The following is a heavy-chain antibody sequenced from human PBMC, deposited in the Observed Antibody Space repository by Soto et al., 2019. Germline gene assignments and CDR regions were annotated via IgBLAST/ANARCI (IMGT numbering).Heavy chain of an antibody. D-gene: IGHD6-19*01. CDR2: IRYSGST. CDR3: ASLQGLKQVHNWFDP. CDR1: GGSFIGYY. J-gene: IGHJ5*02. V-gene: IGHV4-34*01. Sequence: PSETLSLTCAVYGGSFIGYYWNWIRQPPGKGLEWIGEIRYSGSTNYNPSLKSRVTISVDTSKKKFSLKLSSVTAADTAVYYCASLQGLKQVHNWFDPWGQGTRVTVSS.